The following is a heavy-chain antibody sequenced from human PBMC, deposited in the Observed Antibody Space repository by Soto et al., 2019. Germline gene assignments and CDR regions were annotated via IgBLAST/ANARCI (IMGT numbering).Heavy chain of an antibody. CDR1: GYTFTSYG. CDR3: ARDRSIAAARQSYYYYYMDV. Sequence: QVQLVQSGAEVKKPGASVKVSCKASGYTFTSYGISWVRQAPGQGLEWMGWISAYNGNTNYAQKLQGIVTMTTDTSTSTAYMELRSLRSDDTAVYYCARDRSIAAARQSYYYYYMDVWGKGTTVTVSS. D-gene: IGHD6-13*01. J-gene: IGHJ6*03. V-gene: IGHV1-18*01. CDR2: ISAYNGNT.